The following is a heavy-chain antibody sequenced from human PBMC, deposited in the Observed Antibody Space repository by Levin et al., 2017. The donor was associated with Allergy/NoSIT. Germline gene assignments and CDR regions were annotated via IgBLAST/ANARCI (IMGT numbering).Heavy chain of an antibody. V-gene: IGHV3-30*18. CDR1: GFQFSLYG. CDR3: AKRGYCSGNTCQSHDAFEV. J-gene: IGHJ3*01. CDR2: IVFDGNDQ. D-gene: IGHD2-15*01. Sequence: GESLKISCAASGFQFSLYGMHWVRQAPGKGLEWVALIVFDGNDQYYADSVKGRFTISRDNSKNTLYLQMSSLRGNDTAIYYCAKRGYCSGNTCQSHDAFEVWGQGTLVNVSS.